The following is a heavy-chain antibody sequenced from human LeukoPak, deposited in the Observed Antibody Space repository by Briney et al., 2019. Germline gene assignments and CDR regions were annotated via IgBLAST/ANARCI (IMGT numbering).Heavy chain of an antibody. CDR1: GYSISSGYY. CDR3: ARGGVLLWFGEFYYFDY. D-gene: IGHD3-10*01. J-gene: IGHJ4*02. CDR2: IYHSGST. Sequence: SETLSLTCTVSGYSISSGYYWGWIRQPPGKGLEWIGSIYHSGSTYYNPSLKSRVTISVDTSKNQFSLKLSSVTAADTAVYYCARGGVLLWFGEFYYFDYWGQGTLVTVSS. V-gene: IGHV4-38-2*02.